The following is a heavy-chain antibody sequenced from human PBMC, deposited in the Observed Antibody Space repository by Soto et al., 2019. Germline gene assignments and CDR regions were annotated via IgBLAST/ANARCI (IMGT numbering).Heavy chain of an antibody. Sequence: PVRSPRISFAASGFTFSSYAMHWVRQAPGKGLAWVAVISYDGSNKYYADSVKGRFTISRDNSKNTLYLQMNSLRAEDTALDYCARSVMSRLGTFDYWVQGT. CDR2: ISYDGSNK. CDR1: GFTFSSYA. CDR3: ARSVMSRLGTFDY. J-gene: IGHJ4*02. D-gene: IGHD3-16*01. V-gene: IGHV3-30-3*01.